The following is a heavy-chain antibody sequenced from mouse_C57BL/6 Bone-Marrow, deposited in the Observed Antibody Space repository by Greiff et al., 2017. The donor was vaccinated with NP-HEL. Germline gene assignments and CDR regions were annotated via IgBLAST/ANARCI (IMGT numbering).Heavy chain of an antibody. CDR2: IDPADGNT. V-gene: IGHV14-3*01. Sequence: VQLKESVAELVRPGASVKLFCTASGFNIKNTYMHWVKQRPEQGLEWIGRIDPADGNTKYAPKFQGKATITADTSSNTAYLQLSSLTSEDTAIYYCARPITTVVDYLDYWGQGTTLTVSS. J-gene: IGHJ2*01. D-gene: IGHD1-1*01. CDR1: GFNIKNTY. CDR3: ARPITTVVDYLDY.